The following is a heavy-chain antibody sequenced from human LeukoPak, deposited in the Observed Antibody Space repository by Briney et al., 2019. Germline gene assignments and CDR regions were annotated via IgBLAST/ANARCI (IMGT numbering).Heavy chain of an antibody. CDR3: ARTRVSADSSGYYQPFDY. Sequence: SETLSLTCTVSGYSISNGYYWGWIRQPPGKGLEWIGSIYYSGNTYYNPSLKSRVTISVDTSKNQFSLKLSSVTAADTAVYYCARTRVSADSSGYYQPFDYWGQGTLVTVSS. CDR2: IYYSGNT. V-gene: IGHV4-38-2*02. CDR1: GYSISNGYY. D-gene: IGHD3-22*01. J-gene: IGHJ4*02.